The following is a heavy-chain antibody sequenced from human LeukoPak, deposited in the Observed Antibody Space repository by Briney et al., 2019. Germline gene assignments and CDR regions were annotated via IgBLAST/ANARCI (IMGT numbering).Heavy chain of an antibody. J-gene: IGHJ4*02. CDR2: SSASTI. D-gene: IGHD3-9*01. CDR3: ARGSPYYDILTGYFRD. V-gene: IGHV3-11*04. Sequence: SSASTIYYPASVKGRFTISRDNDKNSLYLQMNSLRAEDTAVYYCARGSPYYDILTGYFRDWGQGTLVTVSS.